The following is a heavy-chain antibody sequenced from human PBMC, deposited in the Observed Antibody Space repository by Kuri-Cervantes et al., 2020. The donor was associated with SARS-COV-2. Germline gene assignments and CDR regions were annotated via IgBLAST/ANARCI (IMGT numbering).Heavy chain of an antibody. D-gene: IGHD1-1*01. Sequence: SETLSLTCTVSGGSISSSSYYWGWIRQPPGKGLEWIGSIYYSGSTNYNPSLKSRVTISVDTSKNQFSLKLSSVTAADTAVYYRARETVKLGPYLSFDYWGQGTLVTVSS. J-gene: IGHJ4*02. CDR3: ARETVKLGPYLSFDY. V-gene: IGHV4-39*07. CDR1: GGSISSSSYY. CDR2: IYYSGST.